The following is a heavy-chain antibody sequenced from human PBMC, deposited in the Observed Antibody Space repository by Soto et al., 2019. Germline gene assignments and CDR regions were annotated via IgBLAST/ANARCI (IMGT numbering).Heavy chain of an antibody. CDR1: GGSISSSSYY. Sequence: SETLSLTCTVSGGSISSSSYYWGWIRQPPGKGLEWIGSIYYSGSTYYNPSLKSRVTISVDTSKNQFSLKLSSVTAADTAVYCCDWGDYYYGMDVWGQGTTVTVSS. V-gene: IGHV4-39*01. CDR3: DWGDYYYGMDV. J-gene: IGHJ6*02. CDR2: IYYSGST. D-gene: IGHD7-27*01.